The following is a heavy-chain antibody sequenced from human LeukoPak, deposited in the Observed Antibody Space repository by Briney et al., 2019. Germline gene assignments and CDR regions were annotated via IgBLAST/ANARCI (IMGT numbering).Heavy chain of an antibody. CDR1: GGSFSGYY. J-gene: IGHJ4*02. CDR2: IYYTGKT. CDR3: ARSQNYYGSGDY. Sequence: SGTLSLTCAVYGGSFSGYYWSWLRQPPGKALEWIGYIYYTGKTYYNPSLEGRVTILVDTSRNHFSVKLSSVTAADTAVYYCARSQNYYGSGDYWSQGTLVTVSS. V-gene: IGHV4-59*01. D-gene: IGHD3-10*01.